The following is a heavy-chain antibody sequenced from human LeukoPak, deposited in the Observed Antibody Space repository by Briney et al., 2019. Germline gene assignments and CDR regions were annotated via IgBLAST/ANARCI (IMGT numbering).Heavy chain of an antibody. V-gene: IGHV3-23*01. CDR1: GFTFSSYA. J-gene: IGHJ6*03. CDR3: AKALYNWNYGYYYYMDV. Sequence: GGSLRLSCAASGFTFSSYARRWVRQAPGKGLEWVSAISGSGGSTYYADSVKGRFTISRDNSKNTLYLQMNSLRAEDTAVYYCAKALYNWNYGYYYYMDVWGKGTTVTVSS. D-gene: IGHD1-7*01. CDR2: ISGSGGST.